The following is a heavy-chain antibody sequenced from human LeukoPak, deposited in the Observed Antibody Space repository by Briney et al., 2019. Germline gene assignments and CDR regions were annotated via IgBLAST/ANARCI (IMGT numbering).Heavy chain of an antibody. CDR3: ARASFTYYYDSSGYPDY. D-gene: IGHD3-22*01. V-gene: IGHV3-30-3*01. J-gene: IGHJ4*02. CDR2: ISYDGSNK. CDR1: GFTFSSYA. Sequence: GGSLRLSCAASGFTFSSYAMHWVRQAPGKGLEWVAVISYDGSNKYYADSVKGRFTISRDNAKNSLYLQMNSLRAEDTAVYYCARASFTYYYDSSGYPDYWGQGTLVTVSS.